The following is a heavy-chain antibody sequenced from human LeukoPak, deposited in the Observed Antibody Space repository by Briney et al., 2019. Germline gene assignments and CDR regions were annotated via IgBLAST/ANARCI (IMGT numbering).Heavy chain of an antibody. Sequence: GGSLRLSCAASGFTFSNYWMSWVRQAPGKGLEWVANINRDGSDTYYVDSVKGRFTISRDNAKNSLYLQMNSLRGEDTAVYYCAKPGDGCSGGSCYYFDYWGQGTLVTVSS. D-gene: IGHD2-15*01. CDR3: AKPGDGCSGGSCYYFDY. CDR1: GFTFSNYW. J-gene: IGHJ4*02. CDR2: INRDGSDT. V-gene: IGHV3-7*03.